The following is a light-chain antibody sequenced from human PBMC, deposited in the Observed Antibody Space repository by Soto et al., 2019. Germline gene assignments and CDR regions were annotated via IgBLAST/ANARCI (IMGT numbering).Light chain of an antibody. CDR1: QSVSSN. J-gene: IGKJ4*01. Sequence: EIVMTQSPATLSVSPGERVTLSCRASQSVSSNLAWYQQKPGQAPRLLIHGASTRATGIPARFRGSGSGTDCSLTISSLQSEDSAFYYCQQYNNWPPTFGGGTKVEIK. CDR2: GAS. CDR3: QQYNNWPPT. V-gene: IGKV3-15*01.